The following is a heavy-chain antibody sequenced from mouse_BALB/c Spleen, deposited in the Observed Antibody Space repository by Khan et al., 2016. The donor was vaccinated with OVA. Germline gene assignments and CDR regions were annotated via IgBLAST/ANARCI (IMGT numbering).Heavy chain of an antibody. Sequence: EVQLQESGPGLVKPSQSLSLTCTVTGYSITSDFAWNWIRQFPGNKLEWMGYITYSGDSSYNPSLKSRISITRDTSKNQFFLQLNSVTTEDTATYYGATVYYDVSSWFDYWGQGTLVTVSA. CDR3: ATVYYDVSSWFDY. CDR2: ITYSGDS. V-gene: IGHV3-2*02. CDR1: GYSITSDFA. D-gene: IGHD1-1*01. J-gene: IGHJ3*01.